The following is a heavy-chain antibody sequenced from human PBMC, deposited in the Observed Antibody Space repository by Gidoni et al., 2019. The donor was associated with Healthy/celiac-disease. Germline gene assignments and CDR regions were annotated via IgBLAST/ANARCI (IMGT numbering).Heavy chain of an antibody. J-gene: IGHJ6*02. D-gene: IGHD3-10*01. V-gene: IGHV3-9*01. CDR1: GFTFDDYA. CDR2: ISWNCGSI. CDR3: AKGATMVRGVINGMDV. Sequence: VQLVESGGGLVQRGRSLSPSCAASGFTFDDYAMHWVRQAPGKGLEWGSGISWNCGSIGYADSVKGRFTISRDNAKNSLYLQMNSLRAEDTALYYCAKGATMVRGVINGMDVWGQGTTVTVSS.